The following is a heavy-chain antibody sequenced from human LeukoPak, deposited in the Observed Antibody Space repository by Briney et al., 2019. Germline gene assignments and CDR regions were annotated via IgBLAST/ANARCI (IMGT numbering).Heavy chain of an antibody. V-gene: IGHV4-39*02. J-gene: IGHJ4*02. CDR2: IHYSGST. CDR3: ASDTSAVVRFDY. Sequence: SETLSLTCTVSGGSISIGDYYWSWIRQPPGKGPEWIGSIHYSGSTYYNPSLKSRVSISVDTSKNHFSLRLSSVTAADTAVYYCASDTSAVVRFDYWGQGTLVIVSS. D-gene: IGHD4-23*01. CDR1: GGSISIGDYY.